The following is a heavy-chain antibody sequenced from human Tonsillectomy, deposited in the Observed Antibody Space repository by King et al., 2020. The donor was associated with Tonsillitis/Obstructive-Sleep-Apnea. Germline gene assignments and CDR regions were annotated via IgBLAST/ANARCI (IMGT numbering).Heavy chain of an antibody. V-gene: IGHV4-34*01. Sequence: VQLQQWGAGLLKPSETLSLTCAVYGGSFSSYYWGWIRQPPGKGLEWIGEINHSGTTNFNPSLKSRVNISVDASKNHFSLKVSSVTAADTAVYYCASGTLGDGYTRWGDTFDIWGQGTMVTVSS. CDR2: INHSGTT. CDR1: GGSFSSYY. CDR3: ASGTLGDGYTRWGDTFDI. D-gene: IGHD5-24*01. J-gene: IGHJ3*02.